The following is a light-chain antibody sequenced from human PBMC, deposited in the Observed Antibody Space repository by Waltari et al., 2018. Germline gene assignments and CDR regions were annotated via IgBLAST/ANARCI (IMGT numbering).Light chain of an antibody. Sequence: QSALTQPASVSGSPGQSITISCTGTSSDVGGSNYVSWYQQHPGKAPKLMIYDVSKRPSGVSNRFSGSKSGNTASLTISGLQAEDEADYYCSSYTSSSTDVFGTGTKVTVL. CDR2: DVS. V-gene: IGLV2-14*01. J-gene: IGLJ1*01. CDR1: SSDVGGSNY. CDR3: SSYTSSSTDV.